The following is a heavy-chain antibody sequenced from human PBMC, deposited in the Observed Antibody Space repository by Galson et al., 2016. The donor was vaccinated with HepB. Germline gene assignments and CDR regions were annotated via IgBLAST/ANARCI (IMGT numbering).Heavy chain of an antibody. D-gene: IGHD3-16*01. CDR2: MSGSGRGT. V-gene: IGHV3-23*01. CDR1: GFPTFTNFA. CDR3: AKAKTRGGFGNYNYMDV. J-gene: IGHJ6*03. Sequence: SLRLSCAASGFPTFTNFAMSWVRQAPGKGLEWVSTMSGSGRGTFYADSAKGRFTISRGNANNTLFLQMNSLTAEDTAIYYCAKAKTRGGFGNYNYMDVRGKGTTVTVSS.